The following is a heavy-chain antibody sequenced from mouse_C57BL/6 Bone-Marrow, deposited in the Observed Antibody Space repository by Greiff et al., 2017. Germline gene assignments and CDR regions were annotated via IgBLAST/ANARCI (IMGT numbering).Heavy chain of an antibody. V-gene: IGHV1-64*01. CDR3: ARGRSLLRRWYFDV. D-gene: IGHD1-2*01. J-gene: IGHJ1*03. Sequence: QVQLKQPGAELVKPGASVKLSCKASGYTFTSYWMHWVKQRPGQGLEWIGMIHPNSGSTNYNEKFKSKATLTVDKSSSTAYMQLSSLTSEDSAVYYCARGRSLLRRWYFDVWGTGTTVTVSS. CDR1: GYTFTSYW. CDR2: IHPNSGST.